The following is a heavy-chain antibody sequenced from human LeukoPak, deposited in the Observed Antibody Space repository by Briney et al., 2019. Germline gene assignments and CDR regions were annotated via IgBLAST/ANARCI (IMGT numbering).Heavy chain of an antibody. V-gene: IGHV5-51*01. J-gene: IGHJ4*02. Sequence: GESLKISCKGSGYSFTSYWIGWVRQMPGKGLEWMGIIYPGDSDTRYSPSFQGQVTISADKSINTAYLQWSSLKASDTAMYYCARGSRGSYLGSTFDYWGQGTLVTVSS. CDR1: GYSFTSYW. D-gene: IGHD1-26*01. CDR3: ARGSRGSYLGSTFDY. CDR2: IYPGDSDT.